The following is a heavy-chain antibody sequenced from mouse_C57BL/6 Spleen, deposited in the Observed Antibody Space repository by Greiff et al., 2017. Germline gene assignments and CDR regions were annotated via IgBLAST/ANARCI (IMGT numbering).Heavy chain of an antibody. J-gene: IGHJ2*01. CDR3: TTRALATVVDY. V-gene: IGHV14-4*01. CDR2: IDPENGDT. Sequence: EVQGVESGAELVRPGASVKLSCTASGFNIKDDYMHWVKQRPEQGLEWIGWIDPENGDTEYASKFQGKATITADTSSNTAYLQLSSLTSEDTAVYYCTTRALATVVDYWGQGTTLTVSS. CDR1: GFNIKDDY. D-gene: IGHD1-1*01.